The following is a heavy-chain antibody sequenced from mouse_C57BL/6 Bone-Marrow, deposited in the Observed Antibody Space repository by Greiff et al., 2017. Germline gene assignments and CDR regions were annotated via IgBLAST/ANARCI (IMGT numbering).Heavy chain of an antibody. CDR1: GYAFTNYL. Sequence: QVQLQQPGAELVRPGTSVKVSCKASGYAFTNYLIEWVKQRPGQGLEWIGVINPGSGGTNYNEKFKGKATLTADKSSSTAYMQLSSLTSDDSAVXFCARDLLRICFGSSLDVWGTGTTLTVSS. V-gene: IGHV1-54*01. CDR2: INPGSGGT. J-gene: IGHJ1*03. D-gene: IGHD1-1*01. CDR3: ARDLLRICFGSSLDV.